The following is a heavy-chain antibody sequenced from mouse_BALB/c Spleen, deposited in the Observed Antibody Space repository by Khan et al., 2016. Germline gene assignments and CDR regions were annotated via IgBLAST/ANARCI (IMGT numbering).Heavy chain of an antibody. V-gene: IGHV1-77*01. D-gene: IGHD1-2*01. J-gene: IGHJ4*01. CDR1: GYTFTDYY. Sequence: QVQLQQSGTELPRPGASVKLSCKASGYTFTDYYLHWVKQRTGQGLEWIGEIFPGSGSTYYNEKFKGKASLTADTSSSTAYMHLSSLTSEDSAVYFCARSYYGYFAMDYWGHGASVTVSS. CDR3: ARSYYGYFAMDY. CDR2: IFPGSGST.